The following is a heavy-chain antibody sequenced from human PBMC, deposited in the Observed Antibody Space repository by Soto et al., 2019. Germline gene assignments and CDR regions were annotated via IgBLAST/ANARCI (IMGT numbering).Heavy chain of an antibody. CDR2: INAGNGDT. V-gene: IGHV1-3*01. CDR3: ARGVGQFDY. D-gene: IGHD3-10*01. CDR1: GYTFTGYA. Sequence: ASVKVSCKASGYTFTGYAIHWVRQAPGQRLEWMGWINAGNGDTKYPQQFEGRVTITRDTSASTAYMELSSLRSEDTAVYYCARGVGQFDYWGQGTLVTVAS. J-gene: IGHJ4*02.